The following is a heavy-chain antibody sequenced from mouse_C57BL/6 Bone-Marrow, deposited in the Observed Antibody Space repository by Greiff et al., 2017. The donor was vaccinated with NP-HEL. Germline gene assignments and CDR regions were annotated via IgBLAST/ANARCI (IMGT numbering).Heavy chain of an antibody. Sequence: EVHLVESGPGLVKPSQSLSLTCSVTGYSITSGYYWNWIRTFPGNKLEWMGYISYDGSNNYNPSLKNRISITRDTSKNQFFLKLNSVTTVDTATYYCARDQVSSYGDYWGQGTTLTVSS. D-gene: IGHD1-1*01. CDR3: ARDQVSSYGDY. CDR2: ISYDGSN. CDR1: GYSITSGYY. V-gene: IGHV3-6*01. J-gene: IGHJ2*01.